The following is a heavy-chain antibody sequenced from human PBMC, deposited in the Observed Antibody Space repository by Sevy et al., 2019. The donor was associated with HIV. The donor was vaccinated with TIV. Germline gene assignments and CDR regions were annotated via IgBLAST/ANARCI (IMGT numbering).Heavy chain of an antibody. CDR2: INPNSGGT. CDR1: GYFFTGYY. D-gene: IGHD6-19*01. J-gene: IGHJ4*02. Sequence: ASVKVSCKPSGYFFTGYYLHWVRQTPGQGLEWMGRINPNSGGTNYAQNFQGRVTMTRDTSISTAYMELSRLRSDDTAVYYCARGGGYSTGWWTFDYWGQGTLVTVSS. CDR3: ARGGGYSTGWWTFDY. V-gene: IGHV1-2*06.